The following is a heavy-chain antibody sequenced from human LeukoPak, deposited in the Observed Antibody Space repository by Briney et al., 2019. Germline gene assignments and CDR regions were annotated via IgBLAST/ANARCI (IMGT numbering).Heavy chain of an antibody. CDR1: GYTFTSYH. V-gene: IGHV1-46*01. D-gene: IGHD1-26*01. Sequence: ASVKVSCKASGYTFTSYHIHWVRQAPGQGLEWMGVINPSSGSTTYAQNFQGRVTMTRDTSTTTVYMELTSLRSEDTAVYFCARASTSGRRFDFWGQGTLVTVSS. CDR3: ARASTSGRRFDF. CDR2: INPSSGST. J-gene: IGHJ4*02.